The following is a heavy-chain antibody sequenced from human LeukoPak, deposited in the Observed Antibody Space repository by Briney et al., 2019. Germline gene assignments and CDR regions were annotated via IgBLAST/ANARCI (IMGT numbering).Heavy chain of an antibody. CDR2: ISGSGGST. D-gene: IGHD5-18*01. V-gene: IGHV3-23*01. Sequence: GGSLRLSCAASGFTFSTYAMNWVRQAPGKGLEWVSAISGSGGSTYYADSVKGRFTISRNNSKNTLYLQMNSLRAEDTAVYYCAKDGYSYGPQFDYWGQGTLVTVSS. CDR1: GFTFSTYA. J-gene: IGHJ4*02. CDR3: AKDGYSYGPQFDY.